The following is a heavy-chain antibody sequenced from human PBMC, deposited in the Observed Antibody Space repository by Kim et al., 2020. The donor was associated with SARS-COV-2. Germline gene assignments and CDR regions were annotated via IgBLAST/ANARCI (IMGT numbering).Heavy chain of an antibody. Sequence: GGSLRLSCAASGFTFSSYAMSWVRQAPGKGLEWVSAISGSGGSTYYADSVKGRFTISRDNSKNTLYLQMNSLRAEDTAVYYCAKAGNPLEYYGSGSYWADYWGQGTLVTVSS. J-gene: IGHJ4*02. V-gene: IGHV3-23*01. CDR3: AKAGNPLEYYGSGSYWADY. CDR1: GFTFSSYA. CDR2: ISGSGGST. D-gene: IGHD3-10*01.